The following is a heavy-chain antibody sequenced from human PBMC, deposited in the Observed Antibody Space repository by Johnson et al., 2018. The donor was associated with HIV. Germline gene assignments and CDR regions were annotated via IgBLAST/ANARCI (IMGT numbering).Heavy chain of an antibody. J-gene: IGHJ3*02. D-gene: IGHD6-6*01. CDR3: ARVYSSSSAHAFDI. CDR2: IRYDGSNK. V-gene: IGHV3-30*02. Sequence: QVQLVESGGGVVQPGGSLRLSCAASGFTFSSYGMHWVRQAPGKGLEWVAFIRYDGSNKYYADSVKGRFTISRDNSKNTLYLQMNSLRAEDTAMYYCARVYSSSSAHAFDIWGQGTMVTVSA. CDR1: GFTFSSYG.